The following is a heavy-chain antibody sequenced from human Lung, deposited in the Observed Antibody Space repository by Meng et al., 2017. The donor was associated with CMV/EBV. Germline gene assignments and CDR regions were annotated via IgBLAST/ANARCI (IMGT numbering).Heavy chain of an antibody. CDR2: INPITGAT. V-gene: IGHV1-2*02. J-gene: IGHJ6*02. D-gene: IGHD1-1*01. CDR3: GRVVASAQLPPLDV. CDR1: GYTFTGHY. Sequence: ASVXVSCKALGYTFTGHYVHWLRQAPGQGLEWMGWINPITGATKYAQKFQGRVTMTRDTSISTAYMDLSRLTSDDAAIYYCGRVVASAQLPPLDVWGQGTTVTVSS.